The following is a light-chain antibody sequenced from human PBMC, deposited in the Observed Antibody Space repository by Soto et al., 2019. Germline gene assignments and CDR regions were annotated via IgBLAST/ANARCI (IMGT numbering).Light chain of an antibody. CDR2: DAS. J-gene: IGKJ1*01. V-gene: IGKV1-5*01. CDR3: QQYDGSSLT. CDR1: ESVHKW. Sequence: EIEMTQSPPALSASVGDRVTITCRASESVHKWLAWYQQKAGNDPNVLIYDASTLETGVPSRFSGSGSGTDFALTISSLQPNDSATYFCQQYDGSSLTFAQGTKVEI.